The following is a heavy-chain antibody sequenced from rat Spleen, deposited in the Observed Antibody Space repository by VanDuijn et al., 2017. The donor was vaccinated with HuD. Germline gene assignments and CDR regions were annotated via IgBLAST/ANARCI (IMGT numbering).Heavy chain of an antibody. J-gene: IGHJ2*01. Sequence: QVQLQQSGAELAKPGSSVKISCKASGYTFTSYYISWIKQTTGQGLEYIGYINTGSGGTNYNEKFKGKATLTVDKSSSTAFMQLSSLTPDDSAVYYCARRPFITTVVPPFDYWGQGVMVTVSS. CDR3: ARRPFITTVVPPFDY. CDR2: INTGSGGT. D-gene: IGHD1-1*01. V-gene: IGHV1-43*01. CDR1: GYTFTSYY.